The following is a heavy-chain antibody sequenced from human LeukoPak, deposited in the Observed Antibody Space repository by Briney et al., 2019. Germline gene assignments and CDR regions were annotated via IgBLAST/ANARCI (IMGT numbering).Heavy chain of an antibody. CDR2: INHSGST. V-gene: IGHV4-34*01. Sequence: SETLSPTCAVYGGSFSGYYWSWIRQPPGKGLEWIGEINHSGSTNYNPSLKSRVTISVDTSKNQFSLKLSSVTAADTAVYYCASDSSGVPISSPTNWFDPWGQGTLVTVSS. CDR1: GGSFSGYY. J-gene: IGHJ5*02. CDR3: ASDSSGVPISSPTNWFDP. D-gene: IGHD6-19*01.